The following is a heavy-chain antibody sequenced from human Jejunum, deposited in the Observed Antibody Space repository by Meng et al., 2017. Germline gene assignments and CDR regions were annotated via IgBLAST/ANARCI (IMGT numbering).Heavy chain of an antibody. CDR2: INGDGSST. D-gene: IGHD5-24*01. Sequence: EVQPVESGGGLVQPGGSLRPSCAASGFTFSRYWMHWVRQAPGKGLVWVSRINGDGSSTSYADSVKGRFTVSRDNAQSTLYVQMNSLRTDDTAVYYCVRELDGYNFLCGQGTLVTVSS. J-gene: IGHJ4*02. CDR1: GFTFSRYW. CDR3: VRELDGYNFL. V-gene: IGHV3-74*01.